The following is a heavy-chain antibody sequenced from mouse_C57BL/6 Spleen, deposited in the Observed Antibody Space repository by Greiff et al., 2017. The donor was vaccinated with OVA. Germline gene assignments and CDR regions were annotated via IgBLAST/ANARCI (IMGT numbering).Heavy chain of an antibody. J-gene: IGHJ2*01. D-gene: IGHD1-1*01. Sequence: QVQLKESGAELVRPGASVTLSCKASGYTFTDYEMHWVKQTPVHGLEWIGAIDPETGGTAYNQKFKGKAILTADKSSSTAYMELRSLTSEDSAVYYCTRSYYGSRSYFDYWGQGTTLTVSS. CDR2: IDPETGGT. V-gene: IGHV1-15*01. CDR3: TRSYYGSRSYFDY. CDR1: GYTFTDYE.